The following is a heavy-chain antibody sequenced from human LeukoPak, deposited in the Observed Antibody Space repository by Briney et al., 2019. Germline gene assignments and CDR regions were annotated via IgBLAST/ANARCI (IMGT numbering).Heavy chain of an antibody. CDR3: ARGVSRGYSYGRYYMDV. CDR2: IHYSGST. D-gene: IGHD5-18*01. Sequence: SETLSLTCTVSGGSISSYYWSWIRQPPGKGLQWIGYIHYSGSTNYNPSLKSRVTISVNMSKNQFSLRLSSVTAADTAVYYCARGVSRGYSYGRYYMDVWGKGTTVTVSS. CDR1: GGSISSYY. J-gene: IGHJ6*03. V-gene: IGHV4-59*01.